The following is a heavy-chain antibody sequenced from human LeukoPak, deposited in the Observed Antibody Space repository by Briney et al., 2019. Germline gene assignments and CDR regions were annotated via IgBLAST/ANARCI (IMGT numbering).Heavy chain of an antibody. Sequence: GGSLRLSCAASGFTFNTYTMNWVRQAPGKGLEWVSSITASSTAIYYADSVKGRFTISRDNSKNTLYLQMNSLRAEDTAVYYCAREEYYYGSGSYHYWGQGTLVTVSS. CDR1: GFTFNTYT. CDR2: ITASSTAI. V-gene: IGHV3-21*04. CDR3: AREEYYYGSGSYHY. J-gene: IGHJ4*02. D-gene: IGHD3-10*01.